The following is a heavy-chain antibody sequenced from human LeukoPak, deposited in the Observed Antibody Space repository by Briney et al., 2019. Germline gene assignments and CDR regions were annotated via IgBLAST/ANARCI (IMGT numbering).Heavy chain of an antibody. Sequence: GGSLRLSCTAPGFTFGDYAMSWVRQAPGKGLEWVGFIRSKAYGGTTEYAASVKGRFTISRDDSKSIAYLQMNSLKTEDTAVYYCTRVPYYYGSGSLYYYYGMDVWGKGTTVTVSS. J-gene: IGHJ6*04. CDR3: TRVPYYYGSGSLYYYYGMDV. CDR2: IRSKAYGGTT. V-gene: IGHV3-49*04. D-gene: IGHD3-10*01. CDR1: GFTFGDYA.